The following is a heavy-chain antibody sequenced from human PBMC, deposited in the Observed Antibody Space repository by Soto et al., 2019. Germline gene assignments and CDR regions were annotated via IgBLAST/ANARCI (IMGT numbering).Heavy chain of an antibody. CDR3: ARDGPSAYDILTGYSPPPYYYGMDV. D-gene: IGHD3-9*01. J-gene: IGHJ6*02. CDR2: ISSSSSYI. CDR1: GFTFSSYS. Sequence: GGSLRLSCAASGFTFSSYSMNWVRQAPGKGLEWVSSISSSSSYIYYADSVKGRFTISRDNAKNSLYLQMNSLRAEDTAVYCCARDGPSAYDILTGYSPPPYYYGMDVWGQGTTVTVSS. V-gene: IGHV3-21*01.